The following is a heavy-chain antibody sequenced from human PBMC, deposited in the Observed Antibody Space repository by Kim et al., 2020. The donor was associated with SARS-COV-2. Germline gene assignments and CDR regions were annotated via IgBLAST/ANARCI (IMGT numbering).Heavy chain of an antibody. CDR2: IKTDGSTK. Sequence: GGSLRLSCAASGFTFSAYWMHWVRQAPGKGLVWVSRIKTDGSTKIYADSVKGRFTISRDNAKNTVYLQMNSLRAEDTAVYYCARDLDWILYDYWGQGTLVTVSS. D-gene: IGHD3-3*01. CDR1: GFTFSAYW. J-gene: IGHJ4*02. CDR3: ARDLDWILYDY. V-gene: IGHV3-74*01.